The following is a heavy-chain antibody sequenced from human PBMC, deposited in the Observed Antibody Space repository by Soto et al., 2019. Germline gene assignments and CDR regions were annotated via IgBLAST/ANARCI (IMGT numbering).Heavy chain of an antibody. V-gene: IGHV4-34*01. Sequence: PXETLSLTCAVYGGSFSGYYWSWIRQPPGKGLEWIGEINHSGSTNYNPSLKSRVTISVDTSKNQFSLKLSSVTAADTAAYYCARGSSSNKYGMDVWGQGTTVTVSS. D-gene: IGHD6-6*01. CDR2: INHSGST. CDR3: ARGSSSNKYGMDV. CDR1: GGSFSGYY. J-gene: IGHJ6*02.